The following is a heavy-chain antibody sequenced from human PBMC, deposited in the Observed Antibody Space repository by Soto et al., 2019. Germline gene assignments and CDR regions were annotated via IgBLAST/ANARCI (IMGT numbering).Heavy chain of an antibody. CDR3: ARDLVVPAGKGSYGHTFDY. CDR2: INAGNGNT. V-gene: IGHV1-3*01. CDR1: GYTFTSYA. J-gene: IGHJ4*02. Sequence: GASVKVSCKASGYTFTSYAMHWVRQAPGQRLEWMGWINAGNGNTKYSQKFQGRVTITRDTSASTAYMELSSLRSEDTAVYYCARDLVVPAGKGSYGHTFDYWGQGTLVTVSS. D-gene: IGHD2-2*01.